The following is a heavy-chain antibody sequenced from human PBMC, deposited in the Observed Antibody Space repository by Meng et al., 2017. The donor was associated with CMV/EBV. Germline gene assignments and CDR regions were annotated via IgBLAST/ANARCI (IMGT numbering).Heavy chain of an antibody. CDR2: IYPGDSDT. D-gene: IGHD6-6*01. Sequence: KVSCKGSGYSFTSYWIGWVRQMPGKGLEWIGIIYPGDSDTRYSPSFQGQVTISADKSISTAYLQWSSLKASDSAMYYCARSIAGNDLGYFDYWGQGTLVTVSS. J-gene: IGHJ4*02. CDR1: GYSFTSYW. V-gene: IGHV5-51*01. CDR3: ARSIAGNDLGYFDY.